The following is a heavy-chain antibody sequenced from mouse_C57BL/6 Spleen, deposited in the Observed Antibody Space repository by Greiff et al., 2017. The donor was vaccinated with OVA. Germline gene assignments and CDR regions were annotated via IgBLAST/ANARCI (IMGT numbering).Heavy chain of an antibody. D-gene: IGHD1-1*01. CDR1: GYAFSSSW. CDR3: ARWDYYGRDY. J-gene: IGHJ2*01. V-gene: IGHV1-82*01. Sequence: VQLQQSGPELVKPGASVKISCKASGYAFSSSWMNWVKQRPGKGLEWIGRIYPGDGDTNYNGKFKGKATLTADKSSSTAYMQLSSLTSEDSAVYFCARWDYYGRDYWGQGTTLTVSS. CDR2: IYPGDGDT.